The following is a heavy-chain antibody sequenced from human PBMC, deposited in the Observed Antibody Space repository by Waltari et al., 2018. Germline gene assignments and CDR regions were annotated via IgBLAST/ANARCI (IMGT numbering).Heavy chain of an antibody. V-gene: IGHV3-30*18. CDR1: GFIFSNCN. CDR3: VKYSGFDYFFDY. CDR2: ISNDGNNK. Sequence: QMQLVESGGGVVQPGRSLRLSCAASGFIFSNCNMHWVRQAPGQGLEWVAGISNDGNNKDYVDSVKTRFTVSRENSKNTLYLQINSLRDDDTAVYYCVKYSGFDYFFDYWGQGTLVTVSS. D-gene: IGHD5-12*01. J-gene: IGHJ4*02.